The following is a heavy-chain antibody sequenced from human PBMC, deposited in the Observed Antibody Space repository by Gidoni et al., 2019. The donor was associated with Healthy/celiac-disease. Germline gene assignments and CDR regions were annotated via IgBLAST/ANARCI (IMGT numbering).Heavy chain of an antibody. CDR3: ASPYCSGGSCYSGLAFDI. CDR2: IYYSGST. D-gene: IGHD2-15*01. V-gene: IGHV4-39*01. J-gene: IGHJ3*02. Sequence: SSYYWGWIRQPPGKGLEWIGSIYYSGSTYYNPSLKSRVTISVDTSKNQFSLKLSSVTAADTAVYYCASPYCSGGSCYSGLAFDIWGQGTMVTVSS. CDR1: SSYY.